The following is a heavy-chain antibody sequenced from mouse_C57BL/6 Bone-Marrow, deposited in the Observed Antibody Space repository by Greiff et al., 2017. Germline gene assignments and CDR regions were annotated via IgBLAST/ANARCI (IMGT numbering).Heavy chain of an antibody. Sequence: EVQLVESGGDLVKPGGSLKLSCAASGFTFSDYGMHWVRQAPEKGLEWVAYISSGSSTIYYADTVKGRFTISRDNAKNTLFLQMTSLRSEDTAMYYCARKAYYAWFAYWGQGTLVTVSA. J-gene: IGHJ3*01. D-gene: IGHD1-1*01. V-gene: IGHV5-17*01. CDR3: ARKAYYAWFAY. CDR1: GFTFSDYG. CDR2: ISSGSSTI.